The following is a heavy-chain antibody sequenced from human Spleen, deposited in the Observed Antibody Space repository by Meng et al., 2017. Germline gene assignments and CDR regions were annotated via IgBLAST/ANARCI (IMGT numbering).Heavy chain of an antibody. J-gene: IGHJ4*02. V-gene: IGHV4-31*03. CDR1: GGSISSGIYY. CDR3: ARVGSSSWFVAD. CDR2: IYYSGST. Sequence: QVHLQESGPGLVKPSQTLSLTCTVSGGSISSGIYYWSWIRQHPGKGLEWIGYIYYSGSTYYNPSLKSRVTISVDTSKNQFSLKLSSVTAADTAVYYCARVGSSSWFVADWGQGTLVTVSS. D-gene: IGHD6-13*01.